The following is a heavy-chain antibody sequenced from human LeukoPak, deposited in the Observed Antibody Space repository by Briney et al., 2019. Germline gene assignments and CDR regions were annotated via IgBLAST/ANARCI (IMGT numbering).Heavy chain of an antibody. D-gene: IGHD5-18*01. V-gene: IGHV3-7*01. CDR1: GFTFSSYW. J-gene: IGHJ4*02. CDR3: ASPGSRIQLWFYFDY. CDR2: IKQDGSEK. Sequence: PGGSLRLSCAASGFTFSSYWMSWVRQAPGKGLEWVANIKQDGSEKYYVDSVKGRFTISRDNAKNSLYLQMNSLRAEDTAVYYCASPGSRIQLWFYFDYWGQGTLVTVSS.